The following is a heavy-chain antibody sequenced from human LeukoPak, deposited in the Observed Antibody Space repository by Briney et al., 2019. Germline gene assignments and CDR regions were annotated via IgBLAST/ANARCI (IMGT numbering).Heavy chain of an antibody. CDR2: ISSSSSTI. Sequence: GGSLRLSCAASGFTLTHYEMNWVRQAPGKGLEWVSYISSSSSTIYYADSVKGRFTISRDNAKNSLYLQMNSLRDEDTAVYYCARGDSSGYGPDHWGQGTLVTVSS. CDR3: ARGDSSGYGPDH. D-gene: IGHD3-22*01. CDR1: GFTLTHYE. J-gene: IGHJ5*02. V-gene: IGHV3-48*02.